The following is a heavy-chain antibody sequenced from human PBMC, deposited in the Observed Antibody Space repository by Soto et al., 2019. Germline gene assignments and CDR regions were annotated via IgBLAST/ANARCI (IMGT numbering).Heavy chain of an antibody. Sequence: QVQLVESGGGVVQPGTSLRLSCAASGFTFSGYGVHWVRQAPGKGLEWVATISYDETATYYSDSVKGRFTISRDNSKNTLFLQMSSLRAEDTAMYYCAKGSEWLVTWAFDYWVQGTLVTVSS. J-gene: IGHJ4*02. V-gene: IGHV3-30*18. CDR2: ISYDETAT. CDR1: GFTFSGYG. CDR3: AKGSEWLVTWAFDY. D-gene: IGHD6-19*01.